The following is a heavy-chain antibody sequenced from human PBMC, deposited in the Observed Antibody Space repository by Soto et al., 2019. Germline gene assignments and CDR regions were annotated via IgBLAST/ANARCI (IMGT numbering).Heavy chain of an antibody. Sequence: QVQLQESGPGLVKPSQTLSLTCTVSGGSISSGGYYWSWIRQHPGKGLEWIGYIYYSGSTYYNPSRKSTVTISVDTSKTQSSLKLSSVTAADPAVYSCARARELGNWFDPWGQGTLVTVSS. CDR2: IYYSGST. CDR1: GGSISSGGYY. D-gene: IGHD1-26*01. CDR3: ARARELGNWFDP. V-gene: IGHV4-31*01. J-gene: IGHJ5*02.